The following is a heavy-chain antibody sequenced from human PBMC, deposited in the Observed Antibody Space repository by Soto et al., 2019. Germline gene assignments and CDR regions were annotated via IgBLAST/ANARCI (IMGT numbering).Heavy chain of an antibody. J-gene: IGHJ4*02. CDR2: VSFRGDI. CDR3: ARGCSSASCYYY. CDR1: GFMFSSYT. Sequence: LRLSCTASGFMFSSYTMNWVRQAPGKGLEWVSSVSFRGDIYYADSLEGRFTISRDDAKNSLYLKMNSLRAEDTAVYYCARGCSSASCYYYWGQGTLVTVSS. D-gene: IGHD2-2*01. V-gene: IGHV3-21*01.